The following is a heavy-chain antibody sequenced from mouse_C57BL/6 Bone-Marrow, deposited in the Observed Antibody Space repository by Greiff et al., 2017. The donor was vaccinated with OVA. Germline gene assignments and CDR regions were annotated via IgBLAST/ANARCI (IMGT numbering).Heavy chain of an antibody. J-gene: IGHJ1*03. CDR1: GFTFSSYA. Sequence: EVKLQESGGGLVKPGGSLKLSCAASGFTFSSYAMSWVRQTPEKRLEWVATISDGGSYTYYPDNVKGRFTISRDNAKNNLYLQMSHLKSEDTAMYYCARDEAYWYFDVWGTGTTVTVSS. CDR3: ARDEAYWYFDV. V-gene: IGHV5-4*01. CDR2: ISDGGSYT. D-gene: IGHD3-2*02.